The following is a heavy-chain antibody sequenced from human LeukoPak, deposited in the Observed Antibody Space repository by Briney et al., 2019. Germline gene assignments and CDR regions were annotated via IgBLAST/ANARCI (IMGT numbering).Heavy chain of an antibody. Sequence: PSETLSLTCTVSGYSISSGYYWGWIRPPPGKGLEWIGIIYHSGSTYYNPSLKSRVTISVDTSKNQFSMKLSSVTAADTAVYYCARDLRIAARPGWFDPWGQGTLVTVSS. V-gene: IGHV4-38-2*02. CDR2: IYHSGST. CDR3: ARDLRIAARPGWFDP. CDR1: GYSISSGYY. J-gene: IGHJ5*02. D-gene: IGHD6-6*01.